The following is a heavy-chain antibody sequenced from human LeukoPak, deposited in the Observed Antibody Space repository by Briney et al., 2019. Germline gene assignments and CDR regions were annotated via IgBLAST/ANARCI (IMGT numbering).Heavy chain of an antibody. CDR1: GGSISSYY. CDR3: ARERPYCSGGSCYEDNWFDP. V-gene: IGHV4-59*01. CDR2: IYYSGST. J-gene: IGHJ5*02. D-gene: IGHD2-15*01. Sequence: SETLSLTCTVSGGSISSYYWSWIRQPPGKGLEWIGYIYYSGSTHYNPSLKSRVTISVDTSKNQFSLKLSSVTAADTAVYYCARERPYCSGGSCYEDNWFDPWGQGTLVTVSS.